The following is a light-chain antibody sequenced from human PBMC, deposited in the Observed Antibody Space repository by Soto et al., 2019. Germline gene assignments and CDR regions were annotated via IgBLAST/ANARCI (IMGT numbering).Light chain of an antibody. CDR2: EVS. V-gene: IGLV2-8*01. CDR1: SSDAGGYNY. CDR3: SSYAGSNNLGV. J-gene: IGLJ2*01. Sequence: QAVLTQPPSAYGSPGQSVTISCTGTSSDAGGYNYVSWYQQHPGKAPKLMIYEVSKRPTGVPGRFSGSKSGNTASLTVSGLQAEDEADYYCSSYAGSNNLGVFGGGTKLTVL.